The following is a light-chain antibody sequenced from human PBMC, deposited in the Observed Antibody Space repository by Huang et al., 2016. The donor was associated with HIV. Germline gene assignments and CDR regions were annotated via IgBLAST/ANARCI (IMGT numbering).Light chain of an antibody. CDR1: QSVATN. CDR2: GAY. J-gene: IGKJ1*01. V-gene: IGKV3-15*01. Sequence: IVLAQSPATLSVSPGERAALSCRASQSVATNLAWFQQRPGQAPRLLISGAYTRANGVSARVRGSGSGTDCTLTISSLQSEDSAVYYCQQYHNWPPWTFGQGTKVEIK. CDR3: QQYHNWPPWT.